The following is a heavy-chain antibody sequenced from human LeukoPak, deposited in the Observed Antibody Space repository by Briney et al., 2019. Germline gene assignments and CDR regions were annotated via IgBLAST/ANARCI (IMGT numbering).Heavy chain of an antibody. CDR3: ARDWGGYYYFDY. D-gene: IGHD3-16*01. CDR2: IYYSGIT. V-gene: IGHV4-61*01. J-gene: IGHJ4*02. Sequence: SETLSLTCTVSGGSVSSGSYYWSWIRQPPGKGLEWIGYIYYSGITNYNPSLKSRVTISVDTSKNQFSMKLSSVTAADTAVYYCARDWGGYYYFDYWGQGTLVTVSS. CDR1: GGSVSSGSYY.